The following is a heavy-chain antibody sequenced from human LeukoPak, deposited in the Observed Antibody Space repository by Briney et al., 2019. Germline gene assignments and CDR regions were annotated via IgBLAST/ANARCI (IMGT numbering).Heavy chain of an antibody. D-gene: IGHD2-15*01. J-gene: IGHJ6*03. CDR1: GFSFSSYS. CDR3: ARESLGYCSGSTCYYFYMDF. V-gene: IGHV3-48*04. CDR2: ISGSSNTI. Sequence: GGSLRLSCAASGFSFSSYSMNWVRQAPGKGLEWLSHISGSSNTIYYADSVKGRFTISRDNAMNSQYLQMNSLRAEDTAVYYCARESLGYCSGSTCYYFYMDFWGKGTTVTVSS.